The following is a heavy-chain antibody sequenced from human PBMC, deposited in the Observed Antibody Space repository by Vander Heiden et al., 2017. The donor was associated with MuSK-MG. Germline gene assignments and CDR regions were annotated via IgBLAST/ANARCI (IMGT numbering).Heavy chain of an antibody. Sequence: QVQLVQSGAEVKKPGSSVKVSCKASGGTFSSYTISWVRQAPGQGLEWMGRIIPILGIANYAQKFQGRVTITADKSTSTAYMELSSLRSEDTAVYYCARDLGYGDYDDNWFDPWGQGTLVTVSS. J-gene: IGHJ5*02. CDR1: GGTFSSYT. CDR2: IIPILGIA. CDR3: ARDLGYGDYDDNWFDP. D-gene: IGHD4-17*01. V-gene: IGHV1-69*08.